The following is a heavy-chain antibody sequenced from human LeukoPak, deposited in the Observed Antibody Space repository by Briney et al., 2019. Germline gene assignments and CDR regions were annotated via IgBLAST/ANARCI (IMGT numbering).Heavy chain of an antibody. J-gene: IGHJ4*02. Sequence: SETLSLTCTVSGYSISSGYYWGWIRQPPGKGLEWIGSIYHSGSTYYNPSLKSRVTISVDTSKHQFSLKLSSVTAADPAVYYCARGEGITMIVDYYFDYWGQGTLVTVSS. CDR1: GYSISSGYY. V-gene: IGHV4-38-2*02. CDR2: IYHSGST. D-gene: IGHD3-22*01. CDR3: ARGEGITMIVDYYFDY.